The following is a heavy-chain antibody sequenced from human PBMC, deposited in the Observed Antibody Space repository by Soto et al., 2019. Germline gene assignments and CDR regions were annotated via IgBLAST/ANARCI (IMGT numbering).Heavy chain of an antibody. D-gene: IGHD4-17*01. CDR2: IYYSGST. V-gene: IGHV4-39*01. Sequence: QLQLQESGPGLVKPSETLSLTCTVSGGSISSSSYYWGWIRQPPGKGLEWIGGIYYSGSTYYNPSLKSRVTSSGDTSKNQFSLKLRSVTDADTAVYYCARSMTTVVTLDYWGQGTLVTVSS. J-gene: IGHJ4*02. CDR3: ARSMTTVVTLDY. CDR1: GGSISSSSYY.